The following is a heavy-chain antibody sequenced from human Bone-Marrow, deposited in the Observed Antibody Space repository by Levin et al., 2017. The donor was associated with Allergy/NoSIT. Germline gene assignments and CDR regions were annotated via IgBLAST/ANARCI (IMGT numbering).Heavy chain of an antibody. CDR1: EFTFRTFE. V-gene: IGHV3-48*03. CDR2: ISTTGSTI. CDR3: GRLFGFIPL. Sequence: GGSLRLSCAASEFTFRTFEMNWVRQAPGKGLEWISYISTTGSTIHYADSVKGRFTISRDNAKNSLYLQMNSLRAEDTGVYYCGRLFGFIPLWGQGTQVTVS. D-gene: IGHD3-3*01. J-gene: IGHJ4*02.